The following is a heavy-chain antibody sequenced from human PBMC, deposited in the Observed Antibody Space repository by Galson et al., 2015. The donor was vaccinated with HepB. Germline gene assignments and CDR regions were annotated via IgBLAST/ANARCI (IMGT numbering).Heavy chain of an antibody. CDR3: ARGSSDTAMVKGTVVLVF. D-gene: IGHD5-18*01. V-gene: IGHV1-46*01. CDR2: INPSGGST. CDR1: GYTFTTYQ. J-gene: IGHJ4*02. Sequence: SVKVSCKASGYTFTTYQMHWVRQAPGQGLQWMGLINPSGGSTSYAQKFQGRVTMTRDTSTTTVHMELRSLRSEDTAVYYCARGSSDTAMVKGTVVLVFWGQGTLVTVSS.